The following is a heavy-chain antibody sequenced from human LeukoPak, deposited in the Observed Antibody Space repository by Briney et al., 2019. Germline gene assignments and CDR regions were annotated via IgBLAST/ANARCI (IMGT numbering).Heavy chain of an antibody. CDR1: GYTFTSYG. J-gene: IGHJ4*02. Sequence: ASVKVSCKASGYTFTSYGISWVRQAPGQGLEWMGWISAYNGNTNYAQKLQGRATMTTDTSTSTAYMELRSLRSDDTAVYYCARGEPDTAMVPGNYWGQGTLVTVSS. CDR3: ARGEPDTAMVPGNY. V-gene: IGHV1-18*04. CDR2: ISAYNGNT. D-gene: IGHD5-18*01.